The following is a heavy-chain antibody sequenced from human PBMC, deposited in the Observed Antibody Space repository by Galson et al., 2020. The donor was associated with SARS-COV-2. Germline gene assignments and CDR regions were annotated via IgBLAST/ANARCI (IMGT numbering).Heavy chain of an antibody. V-gene: IGHV3-33*01. CDR2: IWYDGSHK. J-gene: IGHJ3*01. D-gene: IGHD4-17*01. CDR1: GFTFSDYN. CDR3: ARDGHDYGDFKALDV. Sequence: GRSLKISCAASGFTFSDYNMYWVRQGPGKGLEWVALIWYDGSHKEYADSVKGRFTISRDNAKNTLFVQMNSLRVEDTAVYYCARDGHDYGDFKALDVWGQGTSVTVSS.